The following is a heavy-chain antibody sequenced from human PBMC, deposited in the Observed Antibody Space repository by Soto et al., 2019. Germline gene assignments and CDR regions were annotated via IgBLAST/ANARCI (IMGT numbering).Heavy chain of an antibody. CDR2: ISYDGSNK. D-gene: IGHD2-15*01. V-gene: IGHV3-30-3*01. CDR3: ARAAYCSGGSCLTNWFDP. Sequence: QVQLVESGGGVVQPGRSLRLSCAASGFTFSSYAMHWVRHAPGKGLEWVAVISYDGSNKYYADSVKGRFTISRDNSKNTLYLQMNSLRAEDTAVYYCARAAYCSGGSCLTNWFDPWGQGTLVTVSS. CDR1: GFTFSSYA. J-gene: IGHJ5*02.